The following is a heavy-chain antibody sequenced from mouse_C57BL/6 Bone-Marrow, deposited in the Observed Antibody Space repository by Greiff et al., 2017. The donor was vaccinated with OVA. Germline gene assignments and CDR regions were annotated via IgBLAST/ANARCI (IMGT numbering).Heavy chain of an antibody. CDR2: ISDGGSYT. V-gene: IGHV5-4*01. J-gene: IGHJ4*01. Sequence: EVKLQESGGGLVKPGGSLKLSCAASGFTFSSYAMSWVRQTPEKRLEWVATISDGGSYTYYPDNVKGRFTISRDNAKNNLYLQMSHLKSEDTAMYYCARDYYGSSHYYAMDYWGQGTSVTVSS. D-gene: IGHD1-1*01. CDR1: GFTFSSYA. CDR3: ARDYYGSSHYYAMDY.